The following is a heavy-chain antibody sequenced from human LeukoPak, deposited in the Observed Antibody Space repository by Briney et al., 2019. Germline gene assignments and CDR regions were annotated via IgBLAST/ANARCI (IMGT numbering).Heavy chain of an antibody. V-gene: IGHV4-39*02. D-gene: IGHD1-26*01. CDR3: ARRGVGPTRLYYFDY. J-gene: IGHJ4*02. CDR2: IYYSGST. Sequence: SETLSLTCTVPGASISSTTFYWGWIRQPPGKGLEWIGTIYYSGSTYYNPSLKSRVTISVDASKNHFSLRLSSVTAADTTVYYCARRGVGPTRLYYFDYWGQGTLVTVSS. CDR1: GASISSTTFY.